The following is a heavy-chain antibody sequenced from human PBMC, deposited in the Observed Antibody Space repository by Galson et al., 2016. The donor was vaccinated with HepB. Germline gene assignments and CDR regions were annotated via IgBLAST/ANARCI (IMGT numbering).Heavy chain of an antibody. D-gene: IGHD3-22*01. V-gene: IGHV3-33*01. CDR3: ARGGSMEYYDCKGYYLDD. CDR2: IWYDGSNK. CDR1: GFTFSSYG. J-gene: IGHJ4*02. Sequence: SLRLSCAASGFTFSSYGMHWVRQAPGKGLEWVAVIWYDGSNKYYADSVKGRFTISRDNFKNTLYLQMNSLRAEDTAVYYCARGGSMEYYDCKGYYLDDWGQGTLVTVSS.